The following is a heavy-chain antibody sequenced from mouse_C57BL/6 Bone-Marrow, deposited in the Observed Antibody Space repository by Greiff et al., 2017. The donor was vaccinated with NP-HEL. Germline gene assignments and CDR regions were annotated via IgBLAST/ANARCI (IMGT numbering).Heavy chain of an antibody. CDR3: ARPGYYYGSSLYWYFDV. Sequence: AAPAVDFSRYWMRWVRRAPGKGLEWIGEINPDSSTINYAPSLKDKFIISRDNAKNTLYLQMSKVRSEDTALYYCARPGYYYGSSLYWYFDVWGTGTTVTVSS. CDR2: INPDSSTI. CDR1: AVDFSRYW. D-gene: IGHD1-1*01. V-gene: IGHV4-1*01. J-gene: IGHJ1*03.